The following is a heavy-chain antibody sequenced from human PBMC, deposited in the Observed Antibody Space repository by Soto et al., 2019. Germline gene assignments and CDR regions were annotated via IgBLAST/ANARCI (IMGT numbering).Heavy chain of an antibody. J-gene: IGHJ5*02. D-gene: IGHD4-17*01. CDR2: ISYDGSNK. CDR3: AKGRVTTAWFDP. Sequence: QVQLVESGGGVVQPGRSLRLSCAASGFTFSSYGMHWVRQAPGKGLEWVAVISYDGSNKYYADSVKGRFTISRDNSKNTLYLQMNSLRAEDTAVYYCAKGRVTTAWFDPWGQGTLVTVSS. CDR1: GFTFSSYG. V-gene: IGHV3-30*18.